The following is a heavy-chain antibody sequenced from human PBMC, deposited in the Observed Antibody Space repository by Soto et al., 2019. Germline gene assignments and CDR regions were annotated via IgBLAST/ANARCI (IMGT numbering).Heavy chain of an antibody. J-gene: IGHJ5*02. CDR2: ISESGGDT. D-gene: IGHD1-1*01. Sequence: EAQMLESGGGSVQPGGSLRLSCAASGFTFSTYAVAWVRQSPGKGLEWVSSISESGGDTWYADSVKGRFTISRDNSKNTLYLQMNSLSAEDTAVYYCARRPTATASWGQGTLVTVSS. CDR3: ARRPTATAS. V-gene: IGHV3-23*01. CDR1: GFTFSTYA.